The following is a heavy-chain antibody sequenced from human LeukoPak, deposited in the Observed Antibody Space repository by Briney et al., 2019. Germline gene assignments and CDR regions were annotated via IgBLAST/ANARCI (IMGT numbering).Heavy chain of an antibody. CDR3: ARDRWDYGDFYFDY. Sequence: GGSLRLSCAASGFTFSSYAMHWVRQAPGKGLEWVAVISYDGSNKYYADSVKGRFTISRDNARNSLYLQMNSLRAEDTAVYYCARDRWDYGDFYFDYWGQGTLVTVSS. J-gene: IGHJ4*02. V-gene: IGHV3-30*04. CDR1: GFTFSSYA. CDR2: ISYDGSNK. D-gene: IGHD4-17*01.